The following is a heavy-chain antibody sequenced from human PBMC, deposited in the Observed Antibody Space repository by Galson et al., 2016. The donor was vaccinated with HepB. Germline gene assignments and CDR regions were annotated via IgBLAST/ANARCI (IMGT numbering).Heavy chain of an antibody. CDR2: ITSIVDTT. CDR3: VKGDRFFDS. J-gene: IGHJ4*02. Sequence: SLRLSCAASGFTFSSYGMHWARQAPGKGLEYVSTITSIVDTTYYADSVKGRFTVSRDNSKNTLYLQMSSLRPEDTAVYYCVKGDRFFDSWGQGTLVTVSS. D-gene: IGHD3-3*01. V-gene: IGHV3-64D*09. CDR1: GFTFSSYG.